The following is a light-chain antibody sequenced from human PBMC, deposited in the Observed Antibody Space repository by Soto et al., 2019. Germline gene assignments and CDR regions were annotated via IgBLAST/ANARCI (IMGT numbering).Light chain of an antibody. CDR1: SSDVGGYNY. V-gene: IGLV2-14*01. J-gene: IGLJ1*01. Sequence: QSALTQPASVSGSPGQSITISCTGTSSDVGGYNYVSWYQQPPGIAPKLLIYGVTNRPSGVSPRFSGSKSGNTASLTISGLQAEDEADYHCSSYTSASTLLYLFGTGTKLTVL. CDR3: SSYTSASTLLYL. CDR2: GVT.